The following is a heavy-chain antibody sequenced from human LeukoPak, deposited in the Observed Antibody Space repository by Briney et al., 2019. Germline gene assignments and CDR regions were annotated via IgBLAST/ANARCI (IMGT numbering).Heavy chain of an antibody. Sequence: PSETLSLTCTVSGGSISSYYWSWIRQPPGKGLEWIGYIYYSGSTNYNPSLKSRVTISVDTSKNQFSLKLSSVTAADAAVYYCATRGSIAVAGSDAFDIWGQGTMVTVSS. J-gene: IGHJ3*02. CDR3: ATRGSIAVAGSDAFDI. CDR2: IYYSGST. CDR1: GGSISSYY. D-gene: IGHD6-19*01. V-gene: IGHV4-59*01.